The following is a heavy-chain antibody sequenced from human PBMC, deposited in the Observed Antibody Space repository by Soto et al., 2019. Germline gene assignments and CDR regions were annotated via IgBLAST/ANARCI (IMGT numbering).Heavy chain of an antibody. V-gene: IGHV1-69*04. CDR3: ARDRYDCSGGSCYPLPRTLGDYYGMDV. D-gene: IGHD2-15*01. J-gene: IGHJ6*02. CDR2: IIPILGIA. Sequence: ASVKVSCKASGGTFSSYTISWVRQAPGQGLEWMGRIIPILGIANYAQKFQGRVTITADKSTSTAYMELSSLRSEDTAVYYCARDRYDCSGGSCYPLPRTLGDYYGMDVWGQGTTVTVSS. CDR1: GGTFSSYT.